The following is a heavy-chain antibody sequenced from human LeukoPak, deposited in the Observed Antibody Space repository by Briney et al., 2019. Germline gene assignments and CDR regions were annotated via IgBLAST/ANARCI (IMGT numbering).Heavy chain of an antibody. J-gene: IGHJ6*03. D-gene: IGHD3-22*01. CDR3: ARRDYYETYMDV. CDR2: IYYSGST. V-gene: IGHV4-39*01. CDR1: GGSISSSSHY. Sequence: SETLSLTCNVSGGSISSSSHYWGWIRQPPGKGLEWIGTIYYSGSTYYNPSLKSRVTISVDTSKNQFSLNVSPVTAADTAVYYCARRDYYETYMDVWGNGTTVTVSS.